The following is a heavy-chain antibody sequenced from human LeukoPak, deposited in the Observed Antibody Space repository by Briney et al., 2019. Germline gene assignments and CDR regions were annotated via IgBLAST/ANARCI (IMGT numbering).Heavy chain of an antibody. CDR1: GGSISSGDYY. V-gene: IGHV4-30-4*01. CDR3: ASPPQDSSGNWGWYFDF. Sequence: SQTLSLTCTVSGGSISSGDYYWSWIRQPPGKGLEWIGYIYYSGSTYHNPSLKSRVTISVDTSKNQFSLKLRFVTAADTAVYYCASPPQDSSGNWGWYFDFWGRGTLVTVSS. D-gene: IGHD3-22*01. CDR2: IYYSGST. J-gene: IGHJ2*01.